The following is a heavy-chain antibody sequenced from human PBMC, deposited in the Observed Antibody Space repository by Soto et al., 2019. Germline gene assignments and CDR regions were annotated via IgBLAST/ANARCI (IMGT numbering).Heavy chain of an antibody. V-gene: IGHV3-30*03. J-gene: IGHJ4*02. CDR1: GFTFSSYA. Sequence: LRLSCAASGFTFSSYAMHWVRQAPGQGLEWVALLSYAGRDKSYRDSVKGRFAISRDNAKNTLYLQMNNLRTEDTALYYCARQYPDYQYYFDHWGQGSLVTVS. CDR3: ARQYPDYQYYFDH. CDR2: LSYAGRDK. D-gene: IGHD4-17*01.